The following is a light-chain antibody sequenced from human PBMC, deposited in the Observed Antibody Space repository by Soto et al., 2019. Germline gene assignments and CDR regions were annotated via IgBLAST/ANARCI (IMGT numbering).Light chain of an antibody. J-gene: IGKJ1*01. CDR2: KAS. CDR1: QSVDSW. Sequence: DIQMTQSPSTLSASIGDRVTITCRASQSVDSWLAWYQQQPGKAPKLLIYKASSLQTGVPSRFSSSGSRTEFTLTISSLQTDDFASYYCQHYNDYSRVFGQGTKVEIK. V-gene: IGKV1-5*03. CDR3: QHYNDYSRV.